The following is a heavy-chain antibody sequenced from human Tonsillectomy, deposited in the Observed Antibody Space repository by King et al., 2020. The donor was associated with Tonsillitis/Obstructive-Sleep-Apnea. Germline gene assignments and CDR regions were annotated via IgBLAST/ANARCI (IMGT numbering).Heavy chain of an antibody. V-gene: IGHV4-39*01. D-gene: IGHD2-2*01. CDR3: ATQPIYCSSTSCYEYYYMDV. J-gene: IGHJ6*03. Sequence: LQLQESGPGLVKPSETLSLTCTVSGGSISSSSYYWGWIRQPPGKGLEWIGSIYYSGSTYYNPSLKSRVTISVDTSKNQFSLKLSSVTAPDTAVYYCATQPIYCSSTSCYEYYYMDVWGKGTTVTVSS. CDR2: IYYSGST. CDR1: GGSISSSSYY.